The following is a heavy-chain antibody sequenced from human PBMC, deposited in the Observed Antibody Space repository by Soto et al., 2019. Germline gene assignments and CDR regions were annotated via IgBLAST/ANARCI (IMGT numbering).Heavy chain of an antibody. Sequence: QVQLQESGPGLVRPSQTLSLSCTVSGGSISNSANHWSWIRQHPGEGLEWIGYIHYSGGTYYTPSLKGRVTMSIDASKNQFSLKLSSVTAADTAVYYCAKGVRGVPNWFDPWGQGTLVTVSS. CDR3: AKGVRGVPNWFDP. D-gene: IGHD3-10*01. CDR1: GGSISNSANH. V-gene: IGHV4-31*03. J-gene: IGHJ5*02. CDR2: IHYSGGT.